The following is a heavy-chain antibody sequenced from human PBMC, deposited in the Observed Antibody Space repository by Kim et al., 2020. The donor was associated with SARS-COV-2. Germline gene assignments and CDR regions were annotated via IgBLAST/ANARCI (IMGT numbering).Heavy chain of an antibody. D-gene: IGHD2-2*02. CDR1: GFTFGDYA. J-gene: IGHJ5*02. CDR3: AKDKRQLLYGGWFDP. V-gene: IGHV3-9*01. CDR2: ISWNSGSL. Sequence: GGSLRLSCAASGFTFGDYAMHWVRQAPGKGLEWVSGISWNSGSLGYADSVKGRFTISRDNAKNSLYLQMNSLRVEDTALYYCAKDKRQLLYGGWFDPWGQGTLVTVSS.